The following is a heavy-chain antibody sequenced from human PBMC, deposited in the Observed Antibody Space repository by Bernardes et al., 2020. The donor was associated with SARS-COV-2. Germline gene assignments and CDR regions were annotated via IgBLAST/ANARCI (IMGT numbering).Heavy chain of an antibody. J-gene: IGHJ4*02. Sequence: SETLSLTCAVYGGSFSDYFWSWVRQPPGKGLEWIGEINHSGSTNYNPSLKSRVTISVDTSKSQFFLKLTSVTAADTAVYYCAGDGPLRPTAGSFDYWGQGTLVTGSS. V-gene: IGHV4-34*01. CDR1: GGSFSDYF. D-gene: IGHD6-25*01. CDR3: AGDGPLRPTAGSFDY. CDR2: INHSGST.